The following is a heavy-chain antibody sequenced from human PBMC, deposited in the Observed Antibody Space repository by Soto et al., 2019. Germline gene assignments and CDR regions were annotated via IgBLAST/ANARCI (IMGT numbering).Heavy chain of an antibody. J-gene: IGHJ6*02. D-gene: IGHD7-27*01. CDR2: IGTAGDT. Sequence: EVQLVESGGGLVQPGGSLRLSCAASGFTFSSYDMHWVRQATGKGLEWVSAIGTAGDTYYPGSVKGRFTISRENAKNSLYLQMNSLRAGDTAVYYCARGVLTGGLGYYYGMDVWGQGTTVTVSS. CDR3: ARGVLTGGLGYYYGMDV. V-gene: IGHV3-13*01. CDR1: GFTFSSYD.